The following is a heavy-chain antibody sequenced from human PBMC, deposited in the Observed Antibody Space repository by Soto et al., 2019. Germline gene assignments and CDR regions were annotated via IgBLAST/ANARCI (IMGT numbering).Heavy chain of an antibody. V-gene: IGHV1-3*01. CDR3: AREAQYYDFWSGYPPGWFDP. J-gene: IGHJ5*02. CDR2: INAGNGNT. CDR1: GYTFTSYA. Sequence: ASVKXSCKASGYTFTSYAMHWVRQAPGQRLEWMGWINAGNGNTKYSQKFQGRVTITRDTSASTAYMELSSLRSEDTAVYYCAREAQYYDFWSGYPPGWFDPWGQGTLVTVSS. D-gene: IGHD3-3*01.